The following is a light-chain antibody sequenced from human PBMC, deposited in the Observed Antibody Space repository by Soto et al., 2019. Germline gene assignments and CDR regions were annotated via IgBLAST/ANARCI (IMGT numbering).Light chain of an antibody. Sequence: QLVLTQPPSASGTPGQRVTISCSGSSSNIRSNYVYWYQQLPGTAPKLLIYRNNQRPSGVPDRFSGSKSGTSASLAISGLRSEDEADYYCAAWDDSLSGPWVFGGGTKLTVL. V-gene: IGLV1-47*01. CDR2: RNN. CDR3: AAWDDSLSGPWV. CDR1: SSNIRSNY. J-gene: IGLJ3*02.